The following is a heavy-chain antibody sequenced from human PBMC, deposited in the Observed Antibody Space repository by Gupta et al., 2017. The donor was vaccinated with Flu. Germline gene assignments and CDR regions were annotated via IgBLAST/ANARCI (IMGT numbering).Heavy chain of an antibody. CDR3: AKEERYYDFWSGYLVV. J-gene: IGHJ6*02. D-gene: IGHD3-3*01. CDR2: ISGSGGST. CDR1: GFTFSSYA. Sequence: EVQLLESGGGLVQPGGSLRLSCAASGFTFSSYAMSWVRQAPGKGLEWVSAISGSGGSTYYADSVKGRFTISRDNSKNTLYLQMNSLRAEDTAVYYCAKEERYYDFWSGYLVVWGQGTTVTVSS. V-gene: IGHV3-23*01.